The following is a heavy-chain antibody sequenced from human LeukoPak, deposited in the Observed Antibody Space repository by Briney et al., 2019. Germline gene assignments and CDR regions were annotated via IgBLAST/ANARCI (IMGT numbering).Heavy chain of an antibody. Sequence: GGSLRLSCAASGFTFSSYSMNWVRQAPGKGLEWVSSISSSSYIYYADSVKGRFTISRGNAKNSLYLQMNSLRAEDTAVYYCARDGGSVVAATPYYYYYYMDVWGKGTTVTVSS. V-gene: IGHV3-21*01. CDR2: ISSSSYI. J-gene: IGHJ6*03. CDR3: ARDGGSVVAATPYYYYYYMDV. D-gene: IGHD2-15*01. CDR1: GFTFSSYS.